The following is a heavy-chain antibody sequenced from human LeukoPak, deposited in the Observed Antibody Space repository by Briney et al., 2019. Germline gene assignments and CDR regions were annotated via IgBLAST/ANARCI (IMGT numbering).Heavy chain of an antibody. D-gene: IGHD2-8*02. V-gene: IGHV1-46*01. CDR2: INPSGGST. CDR3: ATDGGYWSFDY. J-gene: IGHJ4*02. CDR1: GYTFTSYY. Sequence: ASVKVSCKASGYTFTSYYMHWVRQAPGQGLEWMGIINPSGGSTIYAQKFQGRVTMTEDTSTDTAYMELSSLRSEDTAVYYCATDGGYWSFDYWGQGTLVTVSS.